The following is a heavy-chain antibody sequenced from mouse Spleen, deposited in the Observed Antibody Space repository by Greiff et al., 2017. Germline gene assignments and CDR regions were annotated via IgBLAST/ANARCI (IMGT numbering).Heavy chain of an antibody. V-gene: IGHV5-6-4*01. CDR2: ISSGGSYT. CDR1: GFTFSSYA. D-gene: IGHD2-14*01. CDR3: ARTIGNYWYFDV. J-gene: IGHJ1*01. Sequence: EVKLMESGGGLVKPGGSLKLSCAASGFTFSSYAMSWVRQTPEKRLEWVATISSGGSYTYYPDSVKGRFTISRDNAKNTLYLQMSSLKSEDTAMYYCARTIGNYWYFDVWGAGTTVTVSS.